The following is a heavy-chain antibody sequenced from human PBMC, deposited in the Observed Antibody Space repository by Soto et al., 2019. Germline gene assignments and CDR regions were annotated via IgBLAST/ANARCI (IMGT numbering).Heavy chain of an antibody. V-gene: IGHV3-30*18. Sequence: QVQLVESGGGVVQPGRSLRLSCAASGFTFSSYGMHWVRQAPGKGLEWVAVISYDGSNKYYADSVKGRFTISRDNSKNTLYLQMNSLRAEDTAVYYCAKEWDLRFLEWLPYFDYWGQGTLVTVSS. CDR3: AKEWDLRFLEWLPYFDY. D-gene: IGHD3-3*01. CDR2: ISYDGSNK. CDR1: GFTFSSYG. J-gene: IGHJ4*02.